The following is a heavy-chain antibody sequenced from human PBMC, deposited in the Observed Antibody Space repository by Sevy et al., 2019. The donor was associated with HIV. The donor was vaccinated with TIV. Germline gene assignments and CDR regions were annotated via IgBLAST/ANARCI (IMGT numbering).Heavy chain of an antibody. CDR2: IYAYSGRT. CDR1: GGSVSSSLYS. D-gene: IGHD5-12*01. V-gene: IGHV4-39*01. Sequence: SETLSLTCTVSGGSVSSSLYSWGWVRQSPGKGLECIGSIYAYSGRTFYNPSVKSRVTISVDTPNNQFSLKLTSVTAADTAVYYCARKGNGYNQYFFDYWGQGTLVTVSS. CDR3: ARKGNGYNQYFFDY. J-gene: IGHJ4*02.